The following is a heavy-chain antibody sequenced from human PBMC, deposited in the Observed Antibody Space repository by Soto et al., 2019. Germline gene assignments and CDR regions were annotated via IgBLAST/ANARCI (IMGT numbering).Heavy chain of an antibody. D-gene: IGHD6-13*01. Sequence: GGSLRLSCTASGFSVGSYGMSWVRQAPGKGLECVSSSGSGYSIFYADSVKGRFTISRDNSKNTLFLQMNSLRAEDTAVYYCAKGGGSSWSVVFFDYWGQGALVTVSS. CDR3: AKGGGSSWSVVFFDY. V-gene: IGHV3-23*01. CDR2: SGSGYSI. CDR1: GFSVGSYG. J-gene: IGHJ4*02.